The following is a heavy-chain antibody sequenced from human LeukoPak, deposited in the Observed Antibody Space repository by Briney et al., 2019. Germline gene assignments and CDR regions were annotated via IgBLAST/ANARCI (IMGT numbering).Heavy chain of an antibody. V-gene: IGHV4-4*02. CDR1: GGSISSSNW. J-gene: IGHJ3*02. CDR3: ASSGSFQGGAFDI. Sequence: PSETLSLTCAVSGGSISSSNWRSWVRQPPGKGLEWIGEIYHSGSTNYNPSLKSRVTISVDKSKNQFSLKLSSVTAADTAVYYCASSGSFQGGAFDIWGQGTMVTVSS. CDR2: IYHSGST. D-gene: IGHD1-26*01.